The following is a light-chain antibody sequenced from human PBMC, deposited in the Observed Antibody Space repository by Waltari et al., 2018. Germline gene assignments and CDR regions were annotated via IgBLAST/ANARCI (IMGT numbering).Light chain of an antibody. CDR1: ILAKQY. V-gene: IGLV3-25*03. Sequence: YELTQTPSMSVSPGQTASITCSGDILAKQYGHWYQRKSGQAPVLIIYKDSERPSGSPERFSGSSSGTTVTLTISDVQSEDEADYYCQSTVSSGTYTGLFGGGTKLNVL. J-gene: IGLJ2*01. CDR3: QSTVSSGTYTGL. CDR2: KDS.